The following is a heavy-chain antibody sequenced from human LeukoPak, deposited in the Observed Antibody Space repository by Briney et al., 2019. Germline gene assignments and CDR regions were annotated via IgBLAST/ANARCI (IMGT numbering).Heavy chain of an antibody. CDR2: VDPEDGET. V-gene: IGHV1-69-2*01. CDR3: ATGLRFLLS. CDR1: GYTFTDYY. Sequence: GASVKVSCKASGYTFTDYYMHWVQQAPGKELEWMGRVDPEDGETIYAEKFQGRVTITADTSTDTAYMELSSLRSEDTAVYYCATGLRFLLSWGQGTLVTVSS. D-gene: IGHD3-3*01. J-gene: IGHJ4*02.